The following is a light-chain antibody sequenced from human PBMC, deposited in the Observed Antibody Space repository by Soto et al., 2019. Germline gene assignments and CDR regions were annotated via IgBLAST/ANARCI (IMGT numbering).Light chain of an antibody. V-gene: IGKV1-8*01. J-gene: IGKJ1*01. CDR3: QQYYSYHRK. Sequence: AIRMTQSPSSFSASTGDRVTITCRASQGISSYLAWYQQKPGKAPKLLIYAASTLQSGVPSRFSGSGSGTDFTLTISCLQSEDFETYYCQQYYSYHRKFRKGTKADI. CDR1: QGISSY. CDR2: AAS.